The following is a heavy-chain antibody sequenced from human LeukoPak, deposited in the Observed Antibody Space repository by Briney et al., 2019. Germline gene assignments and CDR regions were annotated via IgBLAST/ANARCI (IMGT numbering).Heavy chain of an antibody. CDR3: ARGRVSSSTWHSTYYYYFYMDV. D-gene: IGHD4-11*01. J-gene: IGHJ6*03. V-gene: IGHV4-59*01. CDR1: GDSISPYY. Sequence: SETLSLTCTVSGDSISPYYWTWIRQPPGKGLEWIGYIDHTGTTNYNPSLNSRVTISRDTSKNHFSLQLSSVTAADTAVYFCARGRVSSSTWHSTYYYYFYMDVWGKGTTVTVSS. CDR2: IDHTGTT.